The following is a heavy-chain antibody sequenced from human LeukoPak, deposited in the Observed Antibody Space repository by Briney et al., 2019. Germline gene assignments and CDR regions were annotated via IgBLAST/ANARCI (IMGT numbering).Heavy chain of an antibody. V-gene: IGHV4-59*08. D-gene: IGHD6-6*01. Sequence: SETLSLTCTVSGGSIIGYYWSWIRQPPGKGLECIGYTYYSGSTNYNPSLKSRLAISIDTSENHFSLKLSSVTATDTAVYYWAREYSSSSGRRAFDIWGQGTMVTVSS. J-gene: IGHJ3*02. CDR3: AREYSSSSGRRAFDI. CDR1: GGSIIGYY. CDR2: TYYSGST.